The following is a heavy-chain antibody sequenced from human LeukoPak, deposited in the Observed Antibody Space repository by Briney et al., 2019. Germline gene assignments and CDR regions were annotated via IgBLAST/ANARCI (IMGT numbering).Heavy chain of an antibody. D-gene: IGHD2-8*01. CDR1: GYTFTGYY. CDR2: INPNSGGT. CDR3: ARGRYCTNGVCSLYNWFDP. V-gene: IGHV1-2*02. Sequence: ASVKVSCKASGYTFTGYYMHWVRQAPGQGLEWMGWINPNSGGTNYAQEFQGRVTMTRDTSISTAYMELSRLRSDDTAVYYCARGRYCTNGVCSLYNWFDPWGQGTLVTVSS. J-gene: IGHJ5*02.